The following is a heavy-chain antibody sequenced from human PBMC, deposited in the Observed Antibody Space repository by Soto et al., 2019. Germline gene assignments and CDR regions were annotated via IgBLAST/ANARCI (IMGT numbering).Heavy chain of an antibody. CDR3: ANSVLYGDYVSAGDQ. J-gene: IGHJ4*02. V-gene: IGHV3-23*01. Sequence: EVQLLESGGGLVQPGGSLRLSCAASGFTFNSYAMTWVRQAPGKGLEWVSSISSSARGTATYYADSVKGRFTISRDSSKNTLYLQMNSLRAEDTAIYYCANSVLYGDYVSAGDQWGQGTLLTVSS. CDR2: ISSSARGTAT. D-gene: IGHD4-17*01. CDR1: GFTFNSYA.